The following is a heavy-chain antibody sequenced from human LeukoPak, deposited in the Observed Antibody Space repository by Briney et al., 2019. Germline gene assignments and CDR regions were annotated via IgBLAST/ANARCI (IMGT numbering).Heavy chain of an antibody. J-gene: IGHJ4*02. V-gene: IGHV4-39*07. CDR3: ARNYYDSSGYYIDRFYFDS. CDR1: GGSISNSNFY. D-gene: IGHD3-22*01. CDR2: MYYTGNT. Sequence: SETLSLTCTVSGGSISNSNFYWGWIRQPPGKGLGWLGSMYYTGNTYYQPSLRGRLSILLDTSKNLFSLRLSSVTAADTAVYYCARNYYDSSGYYIDRFYFDSWGQGTLVTVPS.